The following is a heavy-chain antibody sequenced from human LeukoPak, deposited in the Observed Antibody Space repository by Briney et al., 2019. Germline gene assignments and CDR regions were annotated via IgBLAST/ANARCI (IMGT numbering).Heavy chain of an antibody. CDR3: AKDRPLNWGYYFDY. CDR2: ISGSGGST. CDR1: GFTFSSYS. V-gene: IGHV3-23*01. J-gene: IGHJ4*02. Sequence: GGSLRLSCAASGFTFSSYSMNWVRQAPGKGLEWVSSISGSGGSTYYADSVKGRFTISRDNSKNTLYLQMNSLRADDTAVYYCAKDRPLNWGYYFDYWGQGTLVTVSS. D-gene: IGHD7-27*01.